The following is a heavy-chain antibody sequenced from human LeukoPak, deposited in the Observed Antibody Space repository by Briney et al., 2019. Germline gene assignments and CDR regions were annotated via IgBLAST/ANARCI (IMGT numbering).Heavy chain of an antibody. D-gene: IGHD6-19*01. Sequence: SETLSLTCAVSGDSISRYYWSWIRQPPGKGLEWIGYIYYSGSTNYNPSLKSRVTISVDTSKNQFSLKLSSVTAADTAVYYCARALAVAGTDYYYGMDVWGQGTTVTVSS. V-gene: IGHV4-59*01. CDR3: ARALAVAGTDYYYGMDV. J-gene: IGHJ6*02. CDR1: GDSISRYY. CDR2: IYYSGST.